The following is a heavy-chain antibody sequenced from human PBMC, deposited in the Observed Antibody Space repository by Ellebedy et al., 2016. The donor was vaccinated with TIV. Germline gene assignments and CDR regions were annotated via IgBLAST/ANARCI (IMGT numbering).Heavy chain of an antibody. CDR1: GGPIISSNW. Sequence: GSLRLXCAVSGGPIISSNWCSWVRQPPGKGLEWIGYIDYSGSTYYNPSLKSRLKISVDTSKNQFSLRLSSVTAADTAVYYCARAEREGYCSGGSCSTWFDPWGQGTLVTVSS. J-gene: IGHJ5*02. CDR3: ARAEREGYCSGGSCSTWFDP. CDR2: IDYSGST. D-gene: IGHD2-15*01. V-gene: IGHV4-4*02.